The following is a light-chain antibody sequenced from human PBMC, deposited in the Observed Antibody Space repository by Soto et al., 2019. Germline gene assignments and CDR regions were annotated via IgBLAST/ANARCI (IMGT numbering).Light chain of an antibody. V-gene: IGLV2-14*01. CDR2: EVS. J-gene: IGLJ2*01. CDR3: SSYTSSRGGV. CDR1: TSDVGGYNH. Sequence: ALTQPASVSGSPGQSIAISCTGTTSDVGGYNHVSWYQQHPGKAPKLMIYEVSDRPSGVPNRFSGSKSGSTASLTISGLQAEDEADYYCSSYTSSRGGVFGGGTKLTVL.